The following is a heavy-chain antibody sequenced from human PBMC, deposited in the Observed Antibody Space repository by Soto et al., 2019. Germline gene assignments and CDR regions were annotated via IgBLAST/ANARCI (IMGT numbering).Heavy chain of an antibody. Sequence: PGGSLRLSCAASGFTFSSYAMSWVRQAPGKGLEWVSAISGSGGSTYYADSVKGRFTISRDNSKNTLYLQMNSLRAEDTAVYYCAILGIFPEAYFDYWGQGTLVTVSS. J-gene: IGHJ4*02. D-gene: IGHD2-15*01. CDR3: AILGIFPEAYFDY. CDR2: ISGSGGST. CDR1: GFTFSSYA. V-gene: IGHV3-23*01.